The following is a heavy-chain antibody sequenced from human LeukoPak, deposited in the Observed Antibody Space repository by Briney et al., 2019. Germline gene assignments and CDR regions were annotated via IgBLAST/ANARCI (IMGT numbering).Heavy chain of an antibody. CDR3: ARDSHGEFDY. CDR1: GYTFTSYG. V-gene: IGHV1-18*01. D-gene: IGHD7-27*01. CDR2: ISSYNGNR. J-gene: IGHJ4*02. Sequence: ASLKVSCKASGYTFTSYGVSWARQAPGQGLEWMGWISSYNGNRNSAQKFKGRITLTTDTSTATAYMELRNLTSDDTAVYYCARDSHGEFDYWGQGTLVTVSA.